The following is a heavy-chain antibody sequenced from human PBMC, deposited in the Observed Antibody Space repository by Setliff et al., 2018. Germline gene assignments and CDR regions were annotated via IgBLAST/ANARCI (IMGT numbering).Heavy chain of an antibody. CDR1: GDSISSTSYQ. Sequence: LSLTCTVSGDSISSTSYQWGWVRQPPGKGLEWIGSIYYTGTAYYNPSLKSRVTISVDTSKNQFSLQVTSLAATDTALYFCARHEFVGGYYGSVTYRHFDYWGQGILVPSPQ. J-gene: IGHJ4*02. V-gene: IGHV4-39*01. CDR2: IYYTGTA. D-gene: IGHD3-10*01. CDR3: ARHEFVGGYYGSVTYRHFDY.